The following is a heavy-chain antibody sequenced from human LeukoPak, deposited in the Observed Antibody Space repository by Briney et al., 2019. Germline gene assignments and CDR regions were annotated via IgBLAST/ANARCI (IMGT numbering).Heavy chain of an antibody. CDR1: GYTFNTYG. Sequence: ASVKVSCKTSGYTFNTYGISWVRQAPGQGFEWMGRISGYSGITKYAEKFKDRVAMTIDTSTSTVYMQLTSLRPDDTAVYYCVRWVDYYKMSGEARVYHYYMDVWGRGTTVIVSS. V-gene: IGHV1-18*04. CDR2: ISGYSGIT. J-gene: IGHJ6*03. CDR3: VRWVDYYKMSGEARVYHYYMDV. D-gene: IGHD3-10*01.